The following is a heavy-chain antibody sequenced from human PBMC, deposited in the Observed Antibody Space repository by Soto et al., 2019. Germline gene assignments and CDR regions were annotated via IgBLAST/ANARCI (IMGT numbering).Heavy chain of an antibody. CDR3: ARVVLWFGELLSDY. CDR2: ISSSSSTI. Sequence: GGSLRLSCAASGFTFSSYSMNWVRQAPGKGLEWVSYISSSSSTIYYADSVKGRFTISRDNAKNSLYLQMNSLRAEDTAVYYCARVVLWFGELLSDYWGQGTLVTVSS. J-gene: IGHJ4*02. V-gene: IGHV3-48*01. D-gene: IGHD3-10*01. CDR1: GFTFSSYS.